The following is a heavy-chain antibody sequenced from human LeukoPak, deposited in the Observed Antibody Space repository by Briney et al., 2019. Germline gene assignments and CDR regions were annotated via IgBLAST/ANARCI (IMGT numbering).Heavy chain of an antibody. CDR2: IYSGGNT. Sequence: GGSLRLSCAASGFTFSSYGMHWVRQAPGKGLEWVSFIYSGGNTHYSDSLKGRFTISRDNSKNTLYLQMNSLRVEDTAVYYCAKGDSSGYYEAEYFQHWGQGTLVTVSS. CDR3: AKGDSSGYYEAEYFQH. CDR1: GFTFSSYG. J-gene: IGHJ1*01. V-gene: IGHV3-NL1*01. D-gene: IGHD3-22*01.